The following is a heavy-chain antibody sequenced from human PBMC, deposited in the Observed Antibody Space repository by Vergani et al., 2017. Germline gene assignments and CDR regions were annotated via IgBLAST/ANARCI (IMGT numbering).Heavy chain of an antibody. J-gene: IGHJ4*02. CDR2: ISAYNGNT. V-gene: IGHV1-18*01. CDR3: AREEGAQLVPRGMGEFDY. Sequence: QVQLVQSGAEVKKPGASVKVSCKASGYTFTSSGISWVRQAPGQGLEWMGWISAYNGNTNYAQKLQGRVTMTTDTSTSTAYMELRSLRSDDTAVYYCAREEGAQLVPRGMGEFDYWGQGTLVTVSS. CDR1: GYTFTSSG. D-gene: IGHD6-13*01.